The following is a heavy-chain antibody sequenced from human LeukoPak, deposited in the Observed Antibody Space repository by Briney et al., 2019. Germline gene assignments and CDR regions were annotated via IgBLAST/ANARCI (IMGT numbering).Heavy chain of an antibody. CDR1: GFTFSSYW. CDR2: IKQDGSEK. CDR3: AAAMDSSGYYYFDY. D-gene: IGHD3-22*01. V-gene: IGHV3-7*01. J-gene: IGHJ4*02. Sequence: GGSLRLSCAASGFTFSSYWMSWVRQAPGKGLEWVPHIKQDGSEKYYVDSVKGRFTISRDNAKNSLYLQMNSLRAEDTAVYYCAAAMDSSGYYYFDYWGQGTLVTVSS.